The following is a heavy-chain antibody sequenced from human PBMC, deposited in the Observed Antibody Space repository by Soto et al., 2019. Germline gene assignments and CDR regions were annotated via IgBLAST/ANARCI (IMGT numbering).Heavy chain of an antibody. J-gene: IGHJ1*01. D-gene: IGHD2-2*01. Sequence: GGSLRLSCAASGFSFSSYWMHWVRHAPGKGLVWVSRINSDGSSTTYADSVKGRFTISRDNAKNTLYLQMNSLTPEDTAVYYCAKGVPAATRYFQHWGQGTLVTVSS. CDR2: INSDGSST. V-gene: IGHV3-74*01. CDR3: AKGVPAATRYFQH. CDR1: GFSFSSYW.